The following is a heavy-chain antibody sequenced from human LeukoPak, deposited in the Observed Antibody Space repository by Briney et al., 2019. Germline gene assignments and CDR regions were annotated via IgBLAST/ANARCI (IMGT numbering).Heavy chain of an antibody. CDR1: RGSITSYY. Sequence: SETLSLTCTVSRGSITSYYWSWSRQPPREGVEWIGYIYCSGSTNYNPSLKSRVTISVDTSKNQFALRLSSVTAADTAVYYCARHERYGDHHFDYGGRGTLVTVSS. J-gene: IGHJ4*02. D-gene: IGHD4-17*01. V-gene: IGHV4-59*08. CDR2: IYCSGST. CDR3: ARHERYGDHHFDY.